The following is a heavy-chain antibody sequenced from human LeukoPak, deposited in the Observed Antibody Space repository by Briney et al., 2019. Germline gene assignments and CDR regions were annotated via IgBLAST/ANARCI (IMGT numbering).Heavy chain of an antibody. J-gene: IGHJ4*02. CDR2: IYPGDSDT. CDR3: ARHPRSSGPGYYFDY. Sequence: GESLKISCKGSGYSFTSYWIGWVRQMPGKGLEWMGIIYPGDSDTRYSPSFQGQVTISADKSISTTYLQWSSLKASDTAMYYCARHPRSSGPGYYFDYWGQGTLVIVSS. V-gene: IGHV5-51*01. CDR1: GYSFTSYW. D-gene: IGHD6-19*01.